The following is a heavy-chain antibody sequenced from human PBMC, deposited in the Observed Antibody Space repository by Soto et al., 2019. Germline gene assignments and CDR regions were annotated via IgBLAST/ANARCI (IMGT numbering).Heavy chain of an antibody. CDR1: GYSFTSYW. Sequence: PGESLKISCKGSGYSFTSYWISWVRQMLGKGLQWMGRIDPSDSYTNYSPSCQGHVTISADKSISTAYLQWSSLKASDTAMYYCAIATVTTEDYYYYYGMDVWGQGTTVTVSS. CDR2: IDPSDSYT. J-gene: IGHJ6*02. V-gene: IGHV5-10-1*01. CDR3: AIATVTTEDYYYYYGMDV. D-gene: IGHD4-17*01.